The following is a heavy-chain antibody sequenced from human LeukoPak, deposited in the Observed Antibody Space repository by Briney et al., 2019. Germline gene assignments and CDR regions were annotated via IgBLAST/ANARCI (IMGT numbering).Heavy chain of an antibody. CDR3: ARGVSYDFWSGYYTGSSLFDY. V-gene: IGHV4-34*01. D-gene: IGHD3-3*01. CDR1: GGPFSGYY. Sequence: SETLSLTCAVYGGPFSGYYWSWIRQPPGKGLEWIGEINHSGSTNYNPSLKSRVTISVDTSKNQFSLKLSSVTAADTAVYYCARGVSYDFWSGYYTGSSLFDYWGQGTLVTVSS. CDR2: INHSGST. J-gene: IGHJ4*02.